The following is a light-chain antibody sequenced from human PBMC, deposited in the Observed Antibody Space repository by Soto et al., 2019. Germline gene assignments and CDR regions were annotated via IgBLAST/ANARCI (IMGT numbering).Light chain of an antibody. CDR3: LQGTHWPWT. Sequence: DVVMTQSPLSLPVTLGQPASISCRSSQSLIHSDGNTYLNWFQQRPGQSPRRLIYKVSDRDSGVPDRVGGSGSGTDFTLKISRVEAEDVGVYYCLQGTHWPWTFGQGTKVEIK. V-gene: IGKV2-30*02. J-gene: IGKJ1*01. CDR1: QSLIHSDGNTY. CDR2: KVS.